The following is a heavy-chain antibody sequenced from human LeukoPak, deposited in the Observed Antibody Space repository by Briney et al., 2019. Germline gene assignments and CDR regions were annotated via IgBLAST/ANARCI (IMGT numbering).Heavy chain of an antibody. CDR3: ARGGSGSYPPYYYYGMDV. V-gene: IGHV1-8*01. Sequence: GASVKVSCKASGYTFTSYDINWVRQATGQGLEWMGWMNPNSGNTGYAQKFQGRVTMTRNTSISTAYMELSSLRAEDTAVYYCARGGSGSYPPYYYYGMDVWGQGTTVTVSS. D-gene: IGHD3-10*01. CDR2: MNPNSGNT. J-gene: IGHJ6*02. CDR1: GYTFTSYD.